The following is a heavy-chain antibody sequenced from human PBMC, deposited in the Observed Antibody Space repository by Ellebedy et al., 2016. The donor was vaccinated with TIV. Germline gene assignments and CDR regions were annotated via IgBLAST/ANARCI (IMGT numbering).Heavy chain of an antibody. CDR1: GYTFTGYF. CDR3: ARDDNSGLTY. V-gene: IGHV1-46*01. D-gene: IGHD6-19*01. Sequence: ASVKVSCKASGYTFTGYFIHWVRQAPGQGLEWMGIINPSGGSANYAQKFQGRVTITRDTSTRTVYMDLSSLRSEDTASYYCARDDNSGLTYWGQGTLVTVSS. CDR2: INPSGGSA. J-gene: IGHJ4*02.